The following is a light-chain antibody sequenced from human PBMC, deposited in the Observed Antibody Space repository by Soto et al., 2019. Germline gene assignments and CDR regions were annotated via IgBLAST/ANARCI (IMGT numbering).Light chain of an antibody. J-gene: IGLJ2*01. CDR3: AAWDDSLSAVV. Sequence: QSVLTQPPSASGTPGQRVTISCSGSSSNIGSDSVNWYQQVPGTAPKLLIYRNNQRPSGVPDRFSGSKSGASASLAISGLQSEDEADYYCAAWDDSLSAVVFGGGTKVTVL. CDR1: SSNIGSDS. CDR2: RNN. V-gene: IGLV1-44*01.